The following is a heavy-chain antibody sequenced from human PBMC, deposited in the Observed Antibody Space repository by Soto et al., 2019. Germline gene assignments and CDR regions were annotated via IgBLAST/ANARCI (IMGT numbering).Heavy chain of an antibody. CDR1: GFTFSDYY. V-gene: IGHV3-30*18. CDR2: ISFDGRNT. D-gene: IGHD3-16*01. CDR3: AKTLIGVTTFVYYYYGMDV. J-gene: IGHJ6*02. Sequence: GGSLRLSCAASGFTFSDYYMHWVRQAPGKGLEWVVVISFDGRNTYYADSVKGRFTISRDNSKNTLYLQMNSLRAEDTAVYYCAKTLIGVTTFVYYYYGMDVWGQGTTVTVSS.